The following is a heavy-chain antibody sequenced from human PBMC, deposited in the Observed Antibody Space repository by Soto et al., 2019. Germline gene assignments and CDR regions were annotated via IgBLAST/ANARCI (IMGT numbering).Heavy chain of an antibody. Sequence: QVHLVQSGAEVKMPGASVKVSCKASGFTFTSYAITWVRQAPGQGLEWMGWISAHNGNTKYAQKFQGRVIMTTDSSTGTAYMELGCLTSDDTAVYFCARDFTGWPPDGVDSWGQGTLVTVSA. J-gene: IGHJ4*02. CDR1: GFTFTSYA. D-gene: IGHD3-16*01. CDR3: ARDFTGWPPDGVDS. CDR2: ISAHNGNT. V-gene: IGHV1-18*01.